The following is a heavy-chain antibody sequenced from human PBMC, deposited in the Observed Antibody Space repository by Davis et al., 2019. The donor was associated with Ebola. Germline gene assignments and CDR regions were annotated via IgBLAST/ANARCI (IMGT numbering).Heavy chain of an antibody. CDR1: GYSISSGYY. V-gene: IGHV4-38-2*02. CDR3: ARRSLTVAGPDYFDY. J-gene: IGHJ4*02. D-gene: IGHD6-19*01. Sequence: MPGGSLRLSCTVSGYSISSGYYWGWIRQPPGKGLEWIGSVYHSGSAYYNPSLKSRVTISVDTSKNQFSLELSSVTAADTAVYYCARRSLTVAGPDYFDYWGQGTLVTVSS. CDR2: VYHSGSA.